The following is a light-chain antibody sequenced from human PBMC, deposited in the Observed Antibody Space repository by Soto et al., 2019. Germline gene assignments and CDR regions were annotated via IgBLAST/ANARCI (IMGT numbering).Light chain of an antibody. CDR1: QSLVYSDGNTY. V-gene: IGKV2-30*01. CDR2: KVS. J-gene: IGKJ3*01. CDR3: MQNTHWPFT. Sequence: DVVMTQSPLSLPVTLGQPASISCRSSQSLVYSDGNTYLSWFQQRPGQAPRRLIYKVSNRDSGVPDRFSGSVSGTDFTLKISRVETEDVGVYYCMQNTHWPFTFAPGTKVDIK.